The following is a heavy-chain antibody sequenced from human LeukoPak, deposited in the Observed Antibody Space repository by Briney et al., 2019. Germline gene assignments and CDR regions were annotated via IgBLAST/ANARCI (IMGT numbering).Heavy chain of an antibody. CDR2: IYYSGST. CDR3: ARDGSSLFDY. CDR1: GGSISSYY. D-gene: IGHD6-13*01. J-gene: IGHJ4*02. V-gene: IGHV4-59*01. Sequence: SETLSLTCTVSGGSISSYYWSWIRQPPGKGLEWIGYIYYSGSTNYNPSLKSRVTISVDTSKNQFSLKLSSVTAADTAVYYCARDGSSLFDYWGQGTLVTVSS.